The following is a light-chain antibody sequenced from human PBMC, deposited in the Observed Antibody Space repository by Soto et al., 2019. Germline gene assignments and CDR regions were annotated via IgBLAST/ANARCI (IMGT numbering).Light chain of an antibody. CDR1: QGFSNY. J-gene: IGKJ3*01. CDR2: AAS. V-gene: IGKV1-27*01. CDR3: QKYNSAAPT. Sequence: DIQMTQSPSSLSASVGDRVTITCRASQGFSNYLAWYQQKPGKVPKLLIYAASTLQSGVPSRFSGSGSGTDFTLPSSSLRPEDVATYYCQKYNSAAPTCGGGTKVDI.